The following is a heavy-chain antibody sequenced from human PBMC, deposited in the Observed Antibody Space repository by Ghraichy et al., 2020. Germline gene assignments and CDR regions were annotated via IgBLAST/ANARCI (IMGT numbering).Heavy chain of an antibody. J-gene: IGHJ4*02. CDR2: INPNSGGT. Sequence: ASVKVSCKASGYTFTGYYMHWVRQAPGQGLEWMGWINPNSGGTNYAQKFQGRVTMTRDTSISTAYMELSRLRSDDTAVYYCARRGVSVGATDAGFDYWGQGTLVTVSS. CDR1: GYTFTGYY. D-gene: IGHD1-26*01. CDR3: ARRGVSVGATDAGFDY. V-gene: IGHV1-2*02.